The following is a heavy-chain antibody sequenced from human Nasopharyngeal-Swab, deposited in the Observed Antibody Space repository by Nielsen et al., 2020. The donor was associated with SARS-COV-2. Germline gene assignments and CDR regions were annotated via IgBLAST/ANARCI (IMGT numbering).Heavy chain of an antibody. CDR2: SNPNSGGP. CDR3: RRGRTTVTEYYYYYCFDV. J-gene: IGHJ6*03. Sequence: WVGQVPGQALEWTGRSNPNSGGPNYAEKCQGRVTVTRDKSISAAYMELSRLRSDDTAVYYCRRGRTTVTEYYYYYCFDVWGKGTTVTVSS. D-gene: IGHD4-17*01. V-gene: IGHV1-2*06.